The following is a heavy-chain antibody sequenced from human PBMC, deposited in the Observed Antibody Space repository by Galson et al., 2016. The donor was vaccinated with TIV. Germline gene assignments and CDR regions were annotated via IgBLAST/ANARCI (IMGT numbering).Heavy chain of an antibody. D-gene: IGHD5-18*01. Sequence: TLSLTCAVSGYSISSGYYWGWIRQPPGKGLECVGCIYHSGSTYYNPSLKSRVTISVDSSKNEFSLRLSSVTAADTAVYYCVGQLWLRSYFDNWGQGTLVTVSS. J-gene: IGHJ4*02. CDR1: GYSISSGYY. CDR2: IYHSGST. V-gene: IGHV4-38-2*01. CDR3: VGQLWLRSYFDN.